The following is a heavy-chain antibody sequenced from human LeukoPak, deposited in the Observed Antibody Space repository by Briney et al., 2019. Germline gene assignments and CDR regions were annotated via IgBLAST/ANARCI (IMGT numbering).Heavy chain of an antibody. CDR1: GGTFSSYA. CDR3: ARSCTGGVCYNDY. V-gene: IGHV1-69*04. CDR2: IIPILGIA. D-gene: IGHD2-8*02. Sequence: GASVKVSCKASGGTFSSYAISWVRQAPGQGLEWMGRIIPILGIANYAQKFQGRVTITADKSTSTAYMELSSLRSEDTAVYYCARSCTGGVCYNDYWGQGTLVTVPS. J-gene: IGHJ4*02.